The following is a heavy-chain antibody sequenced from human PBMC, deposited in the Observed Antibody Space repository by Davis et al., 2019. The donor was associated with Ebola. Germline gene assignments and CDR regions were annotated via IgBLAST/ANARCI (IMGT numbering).Heavy chain of an antibody. CDR2: INHSGST. Sequence: PSETLSLTCAVYGGSFSGYYWSWIRQPPGKGLEWIGEINHSGSTNYNPSLKSRVTISVDTSKNQFSLKLSSVTAADTAVYYCARVAYDSSGYHDAFDIWGQGTMVTVSS. V-gene: IGHV4-34*01. CDR1: GGSFSGYY. CDR3: ARVAYDSSGYHDAFDI. D-gene: IGHD3-22*01. J-gene: IGHJ3*02.